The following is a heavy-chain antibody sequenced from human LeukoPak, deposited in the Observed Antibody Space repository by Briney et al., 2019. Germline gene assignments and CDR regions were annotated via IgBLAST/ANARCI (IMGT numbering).Heavy chain of an antibody. D-gene: IGHD4/OR15-4a*01. V-gene: IGHV3-30*18. Sequence: QPGRSLRLSCAASGFSFSNYGIHWVRQAPGKGLEWVAVISYDGRNKYYVDSVKGRFTISRDNSKNTSSLQMNSLRAEDTAVYYCAKDQGPDVYGDLRYFDLWGQGALVTVSS. CDR1: GFSFSNYG. CDR2: ISYDGRNK. CDR3: AKDQGPDVYGDLRYFDL. J-gene: IGHJ4*02.